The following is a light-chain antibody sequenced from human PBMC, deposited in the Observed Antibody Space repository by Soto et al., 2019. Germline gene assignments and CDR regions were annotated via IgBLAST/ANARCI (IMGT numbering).Light chain of an antibody. V-gene: IGLV2-23*01. J-gene: IGLJ1*01. CDR3: CSYASSSPNYV. CDR1: RSDVVGYNL. CDR2: HGS. Sequence: QSALTQPASVSGSPGQPITISCTGTRSDVVGYNLVSWYQQHPGKAPKLIIYHGSKRPSGVSVRFSGSKSGNTASLAISGLQAEDEADYYCCSYASSSPNYVLVPGTKLTVL.